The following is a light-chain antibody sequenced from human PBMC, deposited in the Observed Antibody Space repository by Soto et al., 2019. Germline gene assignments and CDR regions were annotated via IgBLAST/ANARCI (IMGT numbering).Light chain of an antibody. CDR3: QQRSNWPSFT. V-gene: IGKV3-11*01. Sequence: IVLTQSPATLSLYPGERATLSCRASQSVRNYLAWYQQKPGQAPRLLIYDASNRATGIPARFSASGSGTDFTLTISSLEHEDFAVYYCQQRSNWPSFTFGPGTEVEIK. CDR2: DAS. J-gene: IGKJ3*01. CDR1: QSVRNY.